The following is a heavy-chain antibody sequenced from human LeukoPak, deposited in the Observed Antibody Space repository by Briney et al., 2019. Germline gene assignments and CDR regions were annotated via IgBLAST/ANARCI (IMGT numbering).Heavy chain of an antibody. D-gene: IGHD2-21*01. CDR3: AKFLPTHIVVANYYFDY. V-gene: IGHV3-23*01. Sequence: GSLRLSCAASGFTFSSYAMSWVRQAPGKGLEWVSSISGSGGSTYYADSVKGRFTISRDNSKNTLYLQVNSLRAEDTAVYYCAKFLPTHIVVANYYFDYWGQGTLVTVSS. CDR2: ISGSGGST. CDR1: GFTFSSYA. J-gene: IGHJ4*02.